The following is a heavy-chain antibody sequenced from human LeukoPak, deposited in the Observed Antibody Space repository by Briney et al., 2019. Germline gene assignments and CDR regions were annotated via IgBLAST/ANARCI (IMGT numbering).Heavy chain of an antibody. Sequence: ATVNVSRKASGYTFTGYYMHWVRQAPGQGLEWMGRINPNSGGTNYAQKFQGRVTMTRGTSIRTAYLELCKLRSDDTAVYYCARDYQQLASYYYYYYMDVWGKGTTVTVSS. V-gene: IGHV1-2*06. D-gene: IGHD6-13*01. J-gene: IGHJ6*03. CDR2: INPNSGGT. CDR1: GYTFTGYY. CDR3: ARDYQQLASYYYYYYMDV.